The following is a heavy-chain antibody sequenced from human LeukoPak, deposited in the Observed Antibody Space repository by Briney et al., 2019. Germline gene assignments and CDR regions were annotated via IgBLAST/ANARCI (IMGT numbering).Heavy chain of an antibody. J-gene: IGHJ4*02. CDR3: ASSSSTGWECYFDY. CDR1: GGSISSGGYY. Sequence: PSQTLSLTCTVSGGSISSGGYYWSWIRQHPGKGLEWIGYIYYSGRTYYNPSLKSRLSISVEASENQFSLKLSSVTAADTAVYYCASSSSTGWECYFDYWGQGTLVTVSS. CDR2: IYYSGRT. V-gene: IGHV4-31*03. D-gene: IGHD2-2*01.